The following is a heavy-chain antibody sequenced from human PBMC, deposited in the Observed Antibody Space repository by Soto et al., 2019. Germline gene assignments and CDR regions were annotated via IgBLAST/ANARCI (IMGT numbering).Heavy chain of an antibody. CDR3: ARSPMEGGSYHRAFDI. CDR1: GFTFSSYE. J-gene: IGHJ3*02. CDR2: ISSSGSTI. D-gene: IGHD1-26*01. Sequence: GGSLRLSCAASGFTFSSYEMNWVRQAPGKGLEWVSYISSSGSTIYYADSVKGRFTISRDNAKNSLYLQMNSLRAEDTVVYYCARSPMEGGSYHRAFDIWGQGTMVTVSS. V-gene: IGHV3-48*03.